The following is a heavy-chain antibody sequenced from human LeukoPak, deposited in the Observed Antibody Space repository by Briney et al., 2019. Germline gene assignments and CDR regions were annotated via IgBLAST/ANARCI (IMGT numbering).Heavy chain of an antibody. CDR3: AKGGSSWSEIDY. J-gene: IGHJ4*02. CDR1: GFTFSSYA. V-gene: IGHV3-23*01. D-gene: IGHD6-13*01. CDR2: ISGSGGYT. Sequence: PGGSLRLSCAASGFTFSSYAMSWGRQAPGKGLEWGSGISGSGGYTYYADSVKGRGTISRDNYKNTLYLQMNSLRADDPAVYYCAKGGSSWSEIDYWGQGTLVTVSS.